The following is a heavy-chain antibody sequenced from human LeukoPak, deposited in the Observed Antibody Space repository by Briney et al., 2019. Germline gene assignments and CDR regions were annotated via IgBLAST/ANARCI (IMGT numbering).Heavy chain of an antibody. V-gene: IGHV4-31*03. Sequence: SETLSLTCTVSGGSISSGGYYWSWIRQHPGKGLEWIGYIYYSGSTYYNPSLKSRVTISVDTFKNQFSLKLSSVTAADTAVYYCARGPVYSGYVDYWGQGTLVTVSS. CDR2: IYYSGST. D-gene: IGHD5-12*01. CDR3: ARGPVYSGYVDY. J-gene: IGHJ4*02. CDR1: GGSISSGGYY.